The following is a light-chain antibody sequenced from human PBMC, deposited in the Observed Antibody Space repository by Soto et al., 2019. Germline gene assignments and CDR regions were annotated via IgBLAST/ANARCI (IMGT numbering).Light chain of an antibody. Sequence: QSVLTQPPSASGTPGRRVTISSSGSSSNIGSHYVYWYQQLPGTAPKLLIYRDNQRPSGVPDRFSGSKSGTSASLAISGLRSEDEADYYCAAWDDSLSGPVFGGGTKLTVL. CDR3: AAWDDSLSGPV. CDR2: RDN. V-gene: IGLV1-47*01. J-gene: IGLJ2*01. CDR1: SSNIGSHY.